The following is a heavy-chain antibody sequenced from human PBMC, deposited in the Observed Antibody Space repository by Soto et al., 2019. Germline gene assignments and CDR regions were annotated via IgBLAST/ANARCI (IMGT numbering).Heavy chain of an antibody. J-gene: IGHJ6*02. Sequence: EVQLLESGGGLVQPGGSLRLSCAASGFTFSSYAMNWVRQAPGKGLEWVAGVSASGGGTSYADSVKGRFTISRDHSKDTLYMPMNSLRAEDTAVYYCAKSSRRAHYYAMDVWGQGPTVTVFS. D-gene: IGHD6-6*01. V-gene: IGHV3-23*01. CDR3: AKSSRRAHYYAMDV. CDR2: VSASGGGT. CDR1: GFTFSSYA.